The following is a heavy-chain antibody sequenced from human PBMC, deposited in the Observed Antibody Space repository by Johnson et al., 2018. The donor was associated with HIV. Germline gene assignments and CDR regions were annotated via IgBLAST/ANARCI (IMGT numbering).Heavy chain of an antibody. CDR3: ARDSDISLGVAGAFDI. V-gene: IGHV3-30*04. CDR1: GFTFSSYA. CDR2: ISYDGSDK. D-gene: IGHD3-9*01. Sequence: QVQLVESGGGLVHPGGSLRLSCAASGFTFSSYAMHWVRQAPAKGLEWVAAISYDGSDKYYADSVKGRFTISRDNSKNTLYLQMNSLRAEDTAVYYCARDSDISLGVAGAFDIWGQGTMVTVSS. J-gene: IGHJ3*02.